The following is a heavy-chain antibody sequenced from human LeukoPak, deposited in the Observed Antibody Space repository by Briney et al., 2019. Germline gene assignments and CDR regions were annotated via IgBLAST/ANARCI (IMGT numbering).Heavy chain of an antibody. J-gene: IGHJ5*02. CDR3: ARVRGKYRGGWFDP. D-gene: IGHD1-26*01. Sequence: GGSLRLSCAVSGVTFSTYSMNWVRQAPGKGLEWVSSISSTSNTIYYADSVKGRFTISRDNAKNSLYLQMNSLRDEDTAMYYCARVRGKYRGGWFDPWGQGTLVTVSS. V-gene: IGHV3-48*02. CDR2: ISSTSNTI. CDR1: GVTFSTYS.